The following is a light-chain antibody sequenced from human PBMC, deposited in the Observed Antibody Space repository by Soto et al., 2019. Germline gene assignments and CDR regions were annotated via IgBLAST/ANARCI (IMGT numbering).Light chain of an antibody. Sequence: EFVLTQSPATLSLSPGERAILSCRASQSVAGSLAWYQQKPGQAPRLLIYDISTRAAAIPARFSGSGSGTDFTLPVSSLEPEDFALYYCQQRSNRITVGQGTRLEIK. CDR3: QQRSNRIT. J-gene: IGKJ5*01. CDR1: QSVAGS. V-gene: IGKV3-11*01. CDR2: DIS.